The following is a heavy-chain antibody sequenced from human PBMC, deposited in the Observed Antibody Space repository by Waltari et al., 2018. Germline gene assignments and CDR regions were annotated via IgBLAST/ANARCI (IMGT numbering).Heavy chain of an antibody. D-gene: IGHD1-26*01. CDR3: ARAFQYGGTSHFDD. CDR1: GFTFRDYY. Sequence: EVQLAESGGGLVQPGGSLRLSCAVSGFTFRDYYMDWVRQAPGKGLGRVARNRNKANSYTTEYAASVKGRFTISRDDSKNSLNLQMNSLETDDTAVYFCARAFQYGGTSHFDDWGQGTLVTVSS. V-gene: IGHV3-72*01. J-gene: IGHJ4*02. CDR2: NRNKANSYTT.